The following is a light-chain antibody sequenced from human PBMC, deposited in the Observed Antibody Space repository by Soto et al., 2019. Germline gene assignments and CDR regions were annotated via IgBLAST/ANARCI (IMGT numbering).Light chain of an antibody. J-gene: IGKJ5*01. V-gene: IGKV3-20*01. CDR2: GAS. Sequence: EIVLTQSPGTLSLSPGERATLSCRASQSVSSSYLAWYQQKTGQAPRLLIYGASSRATGIPDRFSGSGSGTDFTLTISRLEPEEFAVYYCQQYGSSPLTFGQGTRLEIK. CDR3: QQYGSSPLT. CDR1: QSVSSSY.